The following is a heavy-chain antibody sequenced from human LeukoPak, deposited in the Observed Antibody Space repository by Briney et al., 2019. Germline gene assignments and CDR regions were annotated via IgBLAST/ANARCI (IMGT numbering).Heavy chain of an antibody. J-gene: IGHJ4*02. CDR1: GFTFSSYG. CDR3: ASRQLVRSSRPDY. CDR2: ISSSSSYI. Sequence: GGSLRLSCAASGFTFSSYGMHWVRQAPGKGLEWVSSISSSSSYIYYADSVKGRFTISRDNAKNPLYLQMNSLRAEDTAVYYCASRQLVRSSRPDYWGQGTLVTVSS. V-gene: IGHV3-21*01. D-gene: IGHD6-13*01.